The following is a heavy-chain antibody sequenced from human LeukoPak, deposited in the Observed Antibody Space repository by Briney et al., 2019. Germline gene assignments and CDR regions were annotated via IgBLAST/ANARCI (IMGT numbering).Heavy chain of an antibody. D-gene: IGHD3-22*01. CDR2: ISYDGSNK. V-gene: IGHV3-30-3*01. Sequence: GALRLSCAASGFTFSSYAMHWVRQAPGKGLEWVAVISYDGSNKYYADSVKGRFTISRDNSKNTLYLQMNSLRAEDTAVYYCARAYYYDSSGPLGYWGQGTLVTVSS. J-gene: IGHJ4*02. CDR1: GFTFSSYA. CDR3: ARAYYYDSSGPLGY.